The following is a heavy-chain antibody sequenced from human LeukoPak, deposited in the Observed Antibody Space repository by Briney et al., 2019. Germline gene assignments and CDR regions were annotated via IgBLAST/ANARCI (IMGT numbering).Heavy chain of an antibody. V-gene: IGHV3-7*01. D-gene: IGHD2-21*02. CDR1: GFTFNRCW. Sequence: GGSLRLSCVVSGFTFNRCWMNWVRRAPGKGLEWVAHINPDGRDTYYVDSVKGRFTISRDNAQNSMYLQMNSLRVEDTAVYYCTSWGDTTAEYFQRWGQGTLVTVSS. CDR3: TSWGDTTAEYFQR. J-gene: IGHJ1*01. CDR2: INPDGRDT.